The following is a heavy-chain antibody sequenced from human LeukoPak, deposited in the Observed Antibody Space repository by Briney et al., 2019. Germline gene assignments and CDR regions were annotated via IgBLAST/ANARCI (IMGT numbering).Heavy chain of an antibody. J-gene: IGHJ5*02. CDR2: IKSKTDRGTT. V-gene: IGHV3-15*01. Sequence: GGSLRLSCAASGFTFSNAWMSWVRQAPGKGLEWVGRIKSKTDRGTTDYAAPVKGRFTISRDDSKNTLYLQMNSLKTEDTAVYYCTTLGYCSSTSCDNWFDPWGQGTLVTVSS. CDR3: TTLGYCSSTSCDNWFDP. CDR1: GFTFSNAW. D-gene: IGHD2-2*01.